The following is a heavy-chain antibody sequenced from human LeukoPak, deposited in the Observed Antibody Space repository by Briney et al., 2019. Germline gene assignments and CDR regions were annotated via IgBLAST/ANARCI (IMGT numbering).Heavy chain of an antibody. Sequence: GGSLRLSCAASGFTFSSYGMHWVRQAPGKGLEWVSYISSSSSTICYADSVKGRFTVSRDNAKNSLYLQMNSLRAEDTAVYYCAKYYGGGVDYWGQGTLVAVSS. CDR3: AKYYGGGVDY. V-gene: IGHV3-48*01. CDR2: ISSSSSTI. CDR1: GFTFSSYG. J-gene: IGHJ4*02. D-gene: IGHD3-10*01.